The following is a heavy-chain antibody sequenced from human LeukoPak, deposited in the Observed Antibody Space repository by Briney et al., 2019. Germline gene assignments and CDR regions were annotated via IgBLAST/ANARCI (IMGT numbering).Heavy chain of an antibody. D-gene: IGHD4-11*01. V-gene: IGHV1-2*02. J-gene: IGHJ1*01. CDR1: GYTFTGYY. Sequence: ASVKVSCKASGYTFTGYYMHWVRQAPGQGLEWMGWINPNSGGTNYAEKFQGRVTMTRDTSISTAYMELSRLRSDDTAVYYCARYDYSNLDMAEYFQHWGQGTLVTVSS. CDR3: ARYDYSNLDMAEYFQH. CDR2: INPNSGGT.